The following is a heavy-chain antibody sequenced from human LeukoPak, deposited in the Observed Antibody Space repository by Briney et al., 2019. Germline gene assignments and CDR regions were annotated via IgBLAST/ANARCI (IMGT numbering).Heavy chain of an antibody. Sequence: PGGSLRLSCAASALTFDDYSMHWVRQAPGKGLEWVSGITWNSADIGYAASVKGRFTISRDNAKNFLYLQMNSLRPEDTAFYYCAKETTYPYGDFESWGQGTLVTVSS. CDR3: AKETTYPYGDFES. CDR1: ALTFDDYS. V-gene: IGHV3-9*01. J-gene: IGHJ4*02. D-gene: IGHD4-17*01. CDR2: ITWNSADI.